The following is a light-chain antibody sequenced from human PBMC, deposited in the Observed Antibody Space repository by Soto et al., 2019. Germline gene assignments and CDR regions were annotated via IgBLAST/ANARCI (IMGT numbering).Light chain of an antibody. CDR3: SSYTSSSTLV. J-gene: IGLJ2*01. V-gene: IGLV2-14*01. Sequence: QSVLTQPASVSGSPGQSITISCTGTSSDVGGYNYVSWYQQHPGKAPKLMIYDVSNRPSGVSNRFSGSKSGNMASLIISGLQAEDEADYYCSSYTSSSTLVFGGGTKLTVL. CDR1: SSDVGGYNY. CDR2: DVS.